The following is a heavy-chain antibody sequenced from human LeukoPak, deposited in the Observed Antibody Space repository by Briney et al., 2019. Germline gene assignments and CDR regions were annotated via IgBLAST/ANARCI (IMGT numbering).Heavy chain of an antibody. V-gene: IGHV1-8*01. D-gene: IGHD3-10*01. CDR1: GYTFTSYD. J-gene: IGHJ4*02. CDR2: MNPHSGNT. Sequence: ASVKVSCKASGYTFTSYDINWVRQATGQGLEWMGWMNPHSGNTGYAQKFQGRVTMTRNTSISTAYMELSSLRSEDTAVCYCARDRRNLWFGELSNDYWGQGTLVTVSS. CDR3: ARDRRNLWFGELSNDY.